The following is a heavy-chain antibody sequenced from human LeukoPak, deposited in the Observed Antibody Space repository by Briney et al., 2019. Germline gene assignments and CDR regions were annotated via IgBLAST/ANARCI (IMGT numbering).Heavy chain of an antibody. V-gene: IGHV4-39*07. D-gene: IGHD3-22*01. J-gene: IGHJ3*02. Sequence: SETLSLTCTVSGGSISSSGYYWGWIRQPPGKGLEWIGSIYYSGSTYYNPSLKSRVTISVDTSKNQFSLKLSSVTAADTAVYYCARVESGYYDSFDIWGQGTMAIVSS. CDR2: IYYSGST. CDR1: GGSISSSGYY. CDR3: ARVESGYYDSFDI.